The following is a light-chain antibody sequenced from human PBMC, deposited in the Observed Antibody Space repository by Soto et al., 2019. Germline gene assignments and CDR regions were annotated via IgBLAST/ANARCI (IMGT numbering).Light chain of an antibody. CDR1: SSSIWSNF. V-gene: IGLV1-51*01. J-gene: IGLJ3*02. Sequence: QSVLTQPPSVSAAPGQRVTISCSGSSSSIWSNFVSWYKQSPGTAPTLLIYDNNKRPSGIPDRFTGSKSGTSATLGIAGLQPGDEGVYYCGTWNSALRARVFGGGTKVTVL. CDR3: GTWNSALRARV. CDR2: DNN.